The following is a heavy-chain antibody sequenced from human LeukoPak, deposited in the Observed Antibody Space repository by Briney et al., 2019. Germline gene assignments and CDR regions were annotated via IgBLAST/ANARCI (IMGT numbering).Heavy chain of an antibody. D-gene: IGHD6-13*01. CDR2: KSYDGSNK. V-gene: IGHV3-30*01. J-gene: IGHJ5*02. CDR3: ARGQQLVRGYWFDP. CDR1: GFTFSSYA. Sequence: GRSLRLSCAASGFTFSSYAMHWVRQAPGKGLEWVAVKSYDGSNKYYADSVKGRFTISRDNSKNTLYLQMNSLRAEDTAVYYCARGQQLVRGYWFDPWGQGTLVTVSS.